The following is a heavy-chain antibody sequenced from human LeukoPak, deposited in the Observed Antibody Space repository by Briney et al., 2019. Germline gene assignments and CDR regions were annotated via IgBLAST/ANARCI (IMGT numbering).Heavy chain of an antibody. Sequence: SETLSLTCTVSGYSISSGHYWGWIRQPPGKGLEWIGSMYHSGSTYYNPPLKSRVTISEDTSKNQFSLKPRSVTAADTAVYYCARDHRIAVAPFDYWGQGTLVTVSS. CDR3: ARDHRIAVAPFDY. CDR2: MYHSGST. CDR1: GYSISSGHY. J-gene: IGHJ4*02. D-gene: IGHD6-19*01. V-gene: IGHV4-38-2*02.